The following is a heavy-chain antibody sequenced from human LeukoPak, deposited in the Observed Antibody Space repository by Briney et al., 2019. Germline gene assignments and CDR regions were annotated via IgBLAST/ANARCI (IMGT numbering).Heavy chain of an antibody. D-gene: IGHD6-13*01. CDR2: IYYSGST. V-gene: IGHV4-59*08. CDR3: ARHRIAAAGTNFDY. Sequence: SETLSLTCTVSGGSISSYYWSWIRQPPGKGLEWIGYIYYSGSTNYNPSLKSRVTISVDTSKNQFSLKLRSVTAADTAVYYCARHRIAAAGTNFDYWGQGTLVTVSS. CDR1: GGSISSYY. J-gene: IGHJ4*02.